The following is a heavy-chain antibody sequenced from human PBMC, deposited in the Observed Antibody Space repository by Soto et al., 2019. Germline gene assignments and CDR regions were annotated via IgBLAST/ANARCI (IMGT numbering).Heavy chain of an antibody. CDR3: ARSHCTNGVCYLNFDD. D-gene: IGHD2-8*01. CDR1: GGTFSSYT. V-gene: IGHV1-69*02. J-gene: IGHJ4*02. CDR2: IIPILGIA. Sequence: VKVSCNASGGTFSSYTISWVRQAPGQGLEWMGRIIPILGIANYAQKFQGRVTITADKSTSTAYMELSSLRSEDTAVYYCARSHCTNGVCYLNFDDWGQGTLVTVSS.